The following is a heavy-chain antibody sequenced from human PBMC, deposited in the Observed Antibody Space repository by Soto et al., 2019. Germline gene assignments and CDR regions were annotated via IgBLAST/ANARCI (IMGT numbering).Heavy chain of an antibody. V-gene: IGHV1-3*01. CDR2: INAGNGNT. Sequence: GASVKVSCKASGYTFTSYAMHWVRQAPGQRLEWMGWINAGNGNTKYSQKFQGRVTITRDTSASTAYMELSSLRSEDTAVYYCARGGTIFGVAPEYWGQGTLVTVSS. J-gene: IGHJ4*02. CDR3: ARGGTIFGVAPEY. D-gene: IGHD3-3*01. CDR1: GYTFTSYA.